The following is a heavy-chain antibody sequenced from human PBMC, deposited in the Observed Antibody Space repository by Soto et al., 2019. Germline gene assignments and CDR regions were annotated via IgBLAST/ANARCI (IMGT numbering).Heavy chain of an antibody. CDR1: GFTFSDYY. J-gene: IGHJ4*02. Sequence: ESVGGLVQPGGSLRLSCAASGFTFSDYYMDWVRQVPGKGLEWVGRTRNKANSYTTEYVASVKGRFSISRDDSKDSMYLQMNSLKTEDTAVYYCARDTGGSYDYWGPGALVTVSS. CDR2: TRNKANSYTT. CDR3: ARDTGGSYDY. V-gene: IGHV3-72*01. D-gene: IGHD1-26*01.